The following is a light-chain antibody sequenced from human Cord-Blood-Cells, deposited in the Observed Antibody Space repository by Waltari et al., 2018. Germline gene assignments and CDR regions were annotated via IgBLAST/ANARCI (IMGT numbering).Light chain of an antibody. V-gene: IGLV1-40*01. Sequence: QSVLTQPPSVSGAPGQRVTISCTGSSPNIGAGYDVHWYQQPPGTAPKPLIYGNSNRPSGVPDRFSGSKSGTSASLAITGLQAEDEADYYCQSYDSSLSGSVVFGGGTKLTVL. CDR2: GNS. J-gene: IGLJ2*01. CDR1: SPNIGAGYD. CDR3: QSYDSSLSGSVV.